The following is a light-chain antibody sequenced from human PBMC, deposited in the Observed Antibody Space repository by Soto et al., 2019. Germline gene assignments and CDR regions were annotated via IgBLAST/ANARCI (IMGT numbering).Light chain of an antibody. Sequence: DIQMTQSPTSVSASVGERVTITCRASQGIGSWLAWYQHKAGQATKLLIYAASSLQSGVPSRFRGSGSGTDFAYTLSSLQTEDCATYYCQQANLFPWTFGQGTKGEI. J-gene: IGKJ1*01. CDR2: AAS. CDR1: QGIGSW. CDR3: QQANLFPWT. V-gene: IGKV1-12*01.